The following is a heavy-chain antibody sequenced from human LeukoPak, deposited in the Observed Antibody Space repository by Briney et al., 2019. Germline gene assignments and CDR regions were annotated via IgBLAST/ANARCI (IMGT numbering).Heavy chain of an antibody. V-gene: IGHV3-7*01. J-gene: IGHJ2*01. CDR2: IKEDGSDK. D-gene: IGHD2-21*02. CDR3: TRWTDWYFDL. CDR1: ALTFSSYW. Sequence: GGSLRLSCAASALTFSSYWMSWVRQAPGKGLEWVANIKEDGSDKNYVDSVKGRFTISRDNAKNTLYLQMNSLRAADTAVYYCTRWTDWYFDLWGRGTLVTVSS.